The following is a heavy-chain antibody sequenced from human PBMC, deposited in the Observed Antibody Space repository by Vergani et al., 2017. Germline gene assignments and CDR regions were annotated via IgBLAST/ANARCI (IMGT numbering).Heavy chain of an antibody. Sequence: EVQLVESGGGLVKPGGSLRLSCAASGFTFSDFSMSWVRQVPGKGLEWVAFIGSSGPYINYADSVKGRFIISRDNTNNSLFLQLRSLRAEDPAVYYCARDCTSGGCPDNYGMDVWGQGATVTVSS. CDR1: GFTFSDFS. CDR3: ARDCTSGGCPDNYGMDV. D-gene: IGHD2-8*01. J-gene: IGHJ6*02. V-gene: IGHV3-21*06. CDR2: IGSSGPYI.